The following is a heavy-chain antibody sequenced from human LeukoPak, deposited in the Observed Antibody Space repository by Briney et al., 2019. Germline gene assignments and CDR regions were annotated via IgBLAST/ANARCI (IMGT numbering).Heavy chain of an antibody. D-gene: IGHD6-19*01. Sequence: EASVTVSCKASGYSFTSNVISWVRQAPGQGLEWMGWISAYNGNTNYAQKLQGRVTMTTDTSTSTAYMELRSLRSDDTAVYYCARFGLGKHIEVAGIPFDIWGQGTMVTVSS. J-gene: IGHJ3*02. CDR2: ISAYNGNT. V-gene: IGHV1-18*01. CDR1: GYSFTSNV. CDR3: ARFGLGKHIEVAGIPFDI.